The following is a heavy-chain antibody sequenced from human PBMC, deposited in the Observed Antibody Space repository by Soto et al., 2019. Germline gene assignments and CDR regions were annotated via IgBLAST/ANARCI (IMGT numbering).Heavy chain of an antibody. Sequence: PETLSLTCAVSGGSISSSSYYWGWIRQPPGKGLEWIGSIYYSGSTYYNPSLKSRVTISVDTSKNQFSLKLSSVTAADTAVYYCARSSDSSGYYPHDAFDIWGQGTMVTDS. J-gene: IGHJ3*02. V-gene: IGHV4-39*01. CDR1: GGSISSSSYY. CDR2: IYYSGST. CDR3: ARSSDSSGYYPHDAFDI. D-gene: IGHD3-22*01.